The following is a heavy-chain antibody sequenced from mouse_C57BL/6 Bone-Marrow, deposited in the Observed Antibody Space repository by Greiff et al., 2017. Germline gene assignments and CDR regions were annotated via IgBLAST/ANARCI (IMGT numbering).Heavy chain of an antibody. V-gene: IGHV1-81*01. CDR3: ARGPYYGSSYAWFAY. D-gene: IGHD1-1*01. CDR1: GYTFTSYG. J-gene: IGHJ3*01. CDR2: IYPRSGNT. Sequence: QVQLQQSGAELARPGASVKLSCKASGYTFTSYGISWVQQRPGQGLEWIGEIYPRSGNTYYNEKFKGKATLTADKSSSTAYMELRSLTSADSAVDFCARGPYYGSSYAWFAYWGQGTLVTVSA.